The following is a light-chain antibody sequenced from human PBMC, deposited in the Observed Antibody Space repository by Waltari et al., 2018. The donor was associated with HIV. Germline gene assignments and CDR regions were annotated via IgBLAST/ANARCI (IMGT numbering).Light chain of an antibody. CDR2: LAS. V-gene: IGKV1-9*01. CDR3: QQLSYYPHT. CDR1: HGTSNH. Sequence: DIQLTQSPSLLSASVGDRVTISCRANHGTSNHLAWYQQKPGKAPRLLIYLASTLQSGVPSRFSGSASGTEFTLTISRLQPEDFATYYCQQLSYYPHTFGQGTKVDIK. J-gene: IGKJ2*01.